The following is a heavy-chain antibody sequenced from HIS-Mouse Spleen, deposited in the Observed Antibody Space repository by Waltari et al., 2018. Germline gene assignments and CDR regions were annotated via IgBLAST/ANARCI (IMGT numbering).Heavy chain of an antibody. CDR3: AREGQDAFDI. V-gene: IGHV4-34*01. CDR2: INHSGST. CDR1: GGSFSGYY. J-gene: IGHJ3*02. Sequence: QVQLQQWGAGLLKPSETLSLTCAVYGGSFSGYYWSWIRQPPGKGLEWIGEINHSGSTNYNPPLKSRVTISVDTSKNQFSLKLSSVTAADTAVYYCAREGQDAFDIWGQGTMVTVSS.